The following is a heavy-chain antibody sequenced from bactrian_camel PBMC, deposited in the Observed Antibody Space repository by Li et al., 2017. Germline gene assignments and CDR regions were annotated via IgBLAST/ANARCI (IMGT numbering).Heavy chain of an antibody. Sequence: HVQLVESGGGSVQTGGSLRLSCAASRYTYSSGRMGWFRQAPGKERERVASLGMDDFGIDVGPYYADSVKGRFTISRDNAKNTLYLQMNSLKTEDTVVYYCATDEDWSWHYWGQGTQVTVS. CDR3: ATDEDWSWHY. CDR2: LGMDDFGIDVGP. D-gene: IGHD7*01. J-gene: IGHJ4*01. CDR1: RYTYSSGR. V-gene: IGHV3S68*01.